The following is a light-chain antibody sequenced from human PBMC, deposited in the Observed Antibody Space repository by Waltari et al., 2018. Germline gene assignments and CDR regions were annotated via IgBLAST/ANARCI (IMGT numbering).Light chain of an antibody. J-gene: IGKJ2*02. Sequence: DIVMTQSPDSLAVSLGERATINCKSSQSVLYSSNNKNYLAWYQQKPGQPPKLLIYWASTRESGVPDRFSGSGSGTDFTLTISSLQAEDVAVYYCQQYSNIPRTFGQGTKLEIK. CDR1: QSVLYSSNNKNY. V-gene: IGKV4-1*01. CDR2: WAS. CDR3: QQYSNIPRT.